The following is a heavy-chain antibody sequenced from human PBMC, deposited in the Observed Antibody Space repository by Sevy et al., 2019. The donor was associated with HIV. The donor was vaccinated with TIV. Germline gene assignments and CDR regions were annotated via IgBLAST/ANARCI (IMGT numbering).Heavy chain of an antibody. Sequence: GGSLRLSCAASGFTFSSYWMSWVRQAPGKGLEWVSSINWTGDNTGYADSVKGRFTISRDDAKKSLYLQMNSLRAEDTALYYCARNTYYLDTTGYGAFDVWGQGTMVTVSS. CDR2: INWTGDNT. J-gene: IGHJ3*01. V-gene: IGHV3-20*04. D-gene: IGHD3-22*01. CDR3: ARNTYYLDTTGYGAFDV. CDR1: GFTFSSYW.